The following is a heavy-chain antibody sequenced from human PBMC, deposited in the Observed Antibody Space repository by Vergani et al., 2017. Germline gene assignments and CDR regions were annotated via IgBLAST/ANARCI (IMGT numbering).Heavy chain of an antibody. Sequence: QVQLQESGPGLVKPSQTLSLTCTVSGGSISSGGYYWSWIRQPPGKGLEWIAYIYYSGSTNYNPSLKRRVSMSVDTSKNQFSLKLSSVTAADTAVYYCARRTEGARGPHTHFDYWGQGTLVTVSS. CDR2: IYYSGST. V-gene: IGHV4-61*08. CDR1: GGSISSGGYY. CDR3: ARRTEGARGPHTHFDY. D-gene: IGHD1-1*01. J-gene: IGHJ4*02.